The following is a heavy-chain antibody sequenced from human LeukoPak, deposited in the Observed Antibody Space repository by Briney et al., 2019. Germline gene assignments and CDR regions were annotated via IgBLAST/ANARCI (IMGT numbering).Heavy chain of an antibody. CDR1: GFTVSSNY. CDR3: ARHSSSDAFDI. D-gene: IGHD6-6*01. Sequence: GGSLRLSCAASGFTVSSNYMSWVRQAPGKGLEWVSVIYSGGSTYYADSVKGRFTISRDNSKNTLYLQMNSLRAEDTAVYYCARHSSSDAFDIWGQGTMVTVSS. J-gene: IGHJ3*02. V-gene: IGHV3-53*01. CDR2: IYSGGST.